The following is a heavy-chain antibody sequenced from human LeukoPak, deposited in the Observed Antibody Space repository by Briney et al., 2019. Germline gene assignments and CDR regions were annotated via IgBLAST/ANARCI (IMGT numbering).Heavy chain of an antibody. D-gene: IGHD2-2*01. Sequence: SETLSLTCTVSGGSISSYYWSWIRQPPGKGLEWIGYIYYSGSTNYNPSLKSRVTISVDTSKNQFSLKLSSVTAADTAVYYCARATRGAFDIWGQGTMVTVSS. CDR2: IYYSGST. J-gene: IGHJ3*02. V-gene: IGHV4-59*01. CDR1: GGSISSYY. CDR3: ARATRGAFDI.